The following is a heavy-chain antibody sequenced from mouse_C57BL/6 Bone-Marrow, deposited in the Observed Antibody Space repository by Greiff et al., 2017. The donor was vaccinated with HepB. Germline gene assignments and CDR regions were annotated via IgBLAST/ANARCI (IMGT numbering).Heavy chain of an antibody. Sequence: QVTLKVCGPGILQPSQTLSLTCSFSGFSLSTFGMGVGWIRQPSGKGLEWLAHIWWDDDKYYHPALKSRLTISKDTSKNQVFLKIANVDTADTATYYCARPHYGSSYYFDYWGQGTTLTVSS. D-gene: IGHD1-1*01. V-gene: IGHV8-8*01. CDR1: GFSLSTFGMG. J-gene: IGHJ2*01. CDR3: ARPHYGSSYYFDY. CDR2: IWWDDDK.